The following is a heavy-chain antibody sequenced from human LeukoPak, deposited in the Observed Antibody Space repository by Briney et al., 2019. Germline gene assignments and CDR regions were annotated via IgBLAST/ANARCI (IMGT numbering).Heavy chain of an antibody. D-gene: IGHD3-22*01. CDR2: VYYSGTT. J-gene: IGHJ6*02. Sequence: SETLSLTCTASGGSISTYYWSWIRQPPREGLEWIGFVYYSGTTDYNPSLKSRVTITLDTSKNQFSLKLSSVTAADTAVYYCARSYDSRGYFYYGMDVWGRGTTVTVSS. V-gene: IGHV4-59*01. CDR3: ARSYDSRGYFYYGMDV. CDR1: GGSISTYY.